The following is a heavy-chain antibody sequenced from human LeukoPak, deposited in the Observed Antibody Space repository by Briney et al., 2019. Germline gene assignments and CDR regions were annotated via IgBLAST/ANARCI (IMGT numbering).Heavy chain of an antibody. CDR1: GYTFTGYY. Sequence: ASVKVSCKASGYTFTGYYMHWVRQAPGQGLEWMGWITAYNGNTNSAQKLQGRVTMTTDTSTSTAYMELRSLRSDDTAVYYCARNRGYCSGGSCYNWFDHWGQGTLVTVSS. CDR3: ARNRGYCSGGSCYNWFDH. J-gene: IGHJ5*02. CDR2: ITAYNGNT. D-gene: IGHD2-15*01. V-gene: IGHV1-18*04.